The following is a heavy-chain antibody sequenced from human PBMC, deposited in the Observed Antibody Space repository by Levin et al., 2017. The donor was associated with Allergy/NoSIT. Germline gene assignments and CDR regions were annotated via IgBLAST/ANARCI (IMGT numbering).Heavy chain of an antibody. J-gene: IGHJ4*02. Sequence: LSLPCVASGFIFRNSDMHWVRQAPGKGLEWVTVFSNDGNNRYYADSVKGRFTISRDDSKNTLYLQMHRLRVDDTAIYYCARNRVRSAVAGPFDYWGQGSLVTVSS. D-gene: IGHD6-19*01. CDR1: GFIFRNSD. CDR2: FSNDGNNR. CDR3: ARNRVRSAVAGPFDY. V-gene: IGHV3-30-3*01.